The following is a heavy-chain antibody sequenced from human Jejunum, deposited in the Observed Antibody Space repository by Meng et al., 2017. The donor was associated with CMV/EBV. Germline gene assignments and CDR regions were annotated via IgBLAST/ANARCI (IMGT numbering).Heavy chain of an antibody. D-gene: IGHD6-13*01. CDR3: ARGSAAAGPDYFDY. CDR2: IKQDGSEK. CDR1: GFPFSSYW. J-gene: IGHJ4*02. Sequence: SGFPFSSYWMRWVRQAPGKGLEWVANIKQDGSEKYYVDSVKGRFTISRDNAKNSLYLQMNSLRAEDTAVYYCARGSAAAGPDYFDYWGQGTLVTVSS. V-gene: IGHV3-7*01.